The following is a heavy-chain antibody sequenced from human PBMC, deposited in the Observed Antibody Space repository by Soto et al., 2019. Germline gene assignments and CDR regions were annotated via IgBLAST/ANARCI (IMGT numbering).Heavy chain of an antibody. Sequence: GGSLRLSCAASGFTFSSYGMHWVRQAPGKGLEWVAVIWYDGSNKYYADSVKGRFTISRDNSKNTLYLQMNSLRAEDTAVYYCARDRYCSSTSCPFDYWGQGTLVTVSS. J-gene: IGHJ4*02. D-gene: IGHD2-2*01. CDR2: IWYDGSNK. V-gene: IGHV3-33*01. CDR1: GFTFSSYG. CDR3: ARDRYCSSTSCPFDY.